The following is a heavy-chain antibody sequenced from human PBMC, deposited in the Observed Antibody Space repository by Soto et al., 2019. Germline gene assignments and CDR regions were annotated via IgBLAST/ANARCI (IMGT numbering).Heavy chain of an antibody. J-gene: IGHJ4*02. CDR2: IDPSDSYT. CDR3: ERSRSFDPYRSGNELKHDY. D-gene: IGHD6-19*01. Sequence: GESLKISCKGSGYSFTSYWISWVRQMPGKGLEWMGRIDPSDSYTNYSPSFQGHVTISADKSISTAYLQWSSLKASDTAMYYCERSRSFDPYRSGNELKHDYWGQGTLVTVSS. CDR1: GYSFTSYW. V-gene: IGHV5-10-1*01.